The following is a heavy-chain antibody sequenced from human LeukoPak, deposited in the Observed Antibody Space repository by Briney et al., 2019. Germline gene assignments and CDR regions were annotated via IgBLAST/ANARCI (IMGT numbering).Heavy chain of an antibody. J-gene: IGHJ5*02. D-gene: IGHD6-13*01. CDR1: GGSFSGYY. Sequence: SETPSLTCAVYGGSFSGYYWSWIRQPPGKGLEWIGEINHSGSTNYNPSLKSRVTISVDTSKNQFSLKLSSVTAADTAVYYCARRGNGIAAAGTFWFDPWGQGTLVTVSS. CDR3: ARRGNGIAAAGTFWFDP. V-gene: IGHV4-34*01. CDR2: INHSGST.